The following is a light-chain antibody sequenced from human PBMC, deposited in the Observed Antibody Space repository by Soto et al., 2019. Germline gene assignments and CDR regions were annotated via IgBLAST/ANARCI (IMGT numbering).Light chain of an antibody. CDR2: DVS. J-gene: IGLJ1*01. Sequence: QSVLTQPASVSGSPGQSITISCTGTNSDVGGSNYVSWYQQYPDKAPKLMIYDVSNRPSGVSSRFSGSKSGNTASLTISGLQAEDEAESYCSSYTSNSTRVFRTGTKVTVL. V-gene: IGLV2-14*01. CDR3: SSYTSNSTRV. CDR1: NSDVGGSNY.